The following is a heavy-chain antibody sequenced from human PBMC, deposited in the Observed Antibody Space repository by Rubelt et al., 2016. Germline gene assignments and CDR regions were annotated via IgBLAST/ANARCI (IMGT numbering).Heavy chain of an antibody. CDR1: GGSLSGYY. D-gene: IGHD3-22*01. CDR2: IYYSGST. V-gene: IGHV4-34*01. CDR3: AGHYFDSSALSDF. Sequence: QVQLQQRGAGLLKPSETLSLTCAVYGGSLSGYYWGWIRQPPGKGLEWIGSIYYSGSTYYNPSLKSRVTILVDTSKNQLSLKLGSVTAADTAVYYCAGHYFDSSALSDFWGQGTLVTVSS. J-gene: IGHJ4*02.